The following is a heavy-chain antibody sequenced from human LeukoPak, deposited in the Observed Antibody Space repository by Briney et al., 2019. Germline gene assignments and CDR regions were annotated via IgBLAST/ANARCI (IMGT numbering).Heavy chain of an antibody. CDR1: GFIFSSYA. J-gene: IGHJ1*01. Sequence: GGSLRLSCAASGFIFSSYAMSCVRQAPGKGLEWVSAISGSGGSTYYADSVKGRFTISRDNSKNTLYLQMNSLRAEDSAVYYCAKALQWELLFPHRGQGALVTVSS. CDR2: ISGSGGST. CDR3: AKALQWELLFPH. V-gene: IGHV3-23*01. D-gene: IGHD1-26*01.